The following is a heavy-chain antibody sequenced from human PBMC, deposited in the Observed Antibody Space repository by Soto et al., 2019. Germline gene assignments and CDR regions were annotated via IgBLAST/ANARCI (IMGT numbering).Heavy chain of an antibody. Sequence: GASVKVSCKSSGYPFTSYGISWVRQAPGQGLEWMGWISAYNGNTNYAQKLQGRVTMTTDTSTSTAYMELRSLRSDDTAVYYCARDDSSGWYVYWGQGTLVTVSS. V-gene: IGHV1-18*01. CDR2: ISAYNGNT. D-gene: IGHD6-19*01. CDR1: GYPFTSYG. CDR3: ARDDSSGWYVY. J-gene: IGHJ4*02.